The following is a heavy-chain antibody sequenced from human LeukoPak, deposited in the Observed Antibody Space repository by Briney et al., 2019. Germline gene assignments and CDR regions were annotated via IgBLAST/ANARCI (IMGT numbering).Heavy chain of an antibody. CDR2: ICYSGST. Sequence: SETLSLTCTVSGGSISSSSYYWGWIRQPPGKGLEWIASICYSGSTYYNPSLKSRVTISVDTSKNQFSLKLSSVTAADTAVYYCARLPGYYSPIDYWGQGTLVTVSS. D-gene: IGHD3-22*01. CDR1: GGSISSSSYY. CDR3: ARLPGYYSPIDY. V-gene: IGHV4-39*07. J-gene: IGHJ4*02.